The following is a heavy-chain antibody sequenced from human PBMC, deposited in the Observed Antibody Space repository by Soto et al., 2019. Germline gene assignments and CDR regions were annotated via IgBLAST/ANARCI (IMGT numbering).Heavy chain of an antibody. CDR1: GFTFSCYG. J-gene: IGHJ3*02. CDR2: ISYDGSNK. Sequence: QVQLVESGGGVVQPGRSLRLYYAASGFTFSCYGMHWVRQAPGKGLEWVAVISYDGSNKYYADSVKGRFTISRDNSKNTLYLQMNSLRAEDTAVYCCAKEVVVVAATGAFDIWGQGTMVTVSS. D-gene: IGHD2-15*01. V-gene: IGHV3-30*18. CDR3: AKEVVVVAATGAFDI.